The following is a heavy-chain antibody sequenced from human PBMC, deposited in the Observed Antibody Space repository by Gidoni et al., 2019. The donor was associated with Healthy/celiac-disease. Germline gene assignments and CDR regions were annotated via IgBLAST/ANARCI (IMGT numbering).Heavy chain of an antibody. D-gene: IGHD3-10*01. CDR1: GGTFSSYA. V-gene: IGHV1-69*04. CDR3: ARERYYGSGSYDAFDI. CDR2: IIPILGIA. J-gene: IGHJ3*02. Sequence: KKPGSSVKVSCKASGGTFSSYAISWVRQAPGQGLEWMGRIIPILGIANYAQKFQGRVTITADKSTSTAYMELSSLRSEDTAVYYCARERYYGSGSYDAFDIWGQGTMVTVSS.